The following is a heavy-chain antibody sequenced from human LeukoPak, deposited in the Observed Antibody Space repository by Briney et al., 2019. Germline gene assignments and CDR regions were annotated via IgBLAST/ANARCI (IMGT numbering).Heavy chain of an antibody. CDR2: ISGSSGTI. CDR1: GFTFSAYS. Sequence: GGSLRLSCTASGFTFSAYSMNWVRQAPGKGLEWVSYISGSSGTIFYADSVRGRFTISRDTAKNSSYLQMNSLRAEDTAVYYCARVSGYYDSSGYYPRNDAFDIWGQGTMVTVSS. CDR3: ARVSGYYDSSGYYPRNDAFDI. V-gene: IGHV3-48*01. D-gene: IGHD3-22*01. J-gene: IGHJ3*02.